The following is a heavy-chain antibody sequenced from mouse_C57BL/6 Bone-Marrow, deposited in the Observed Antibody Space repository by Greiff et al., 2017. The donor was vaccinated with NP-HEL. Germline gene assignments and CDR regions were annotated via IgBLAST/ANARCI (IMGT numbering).Heavy chain of an antibody. Sequence: VQLVESGPGLVKPSQSLSLPCSVTGYSITSGYYWNWIRQFPGNKLEWMGYISYDGSNNYNPSLKNRISITRDTSKNQFFLKLNSVTTEDTATYYCARENYGRGDAMDYWCQGTSVTVSS. CDR2: ISYDGSN. D-gene: IGHD1-1*01. V-gene: IGHV3-6*01. CDR1: GYSITSGYY. CDR3: ARENYGRGDAMDY. J-gene: IGHJ4*01.